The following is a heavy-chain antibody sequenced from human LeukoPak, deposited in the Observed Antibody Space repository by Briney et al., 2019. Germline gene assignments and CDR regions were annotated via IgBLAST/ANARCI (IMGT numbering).Heavy chain of an antibody. CDR3: ARGPYRGGGYYHY. CDR1: GGSFSGYY. J-gene: IGHJ4*02. D-gene: IGHD1-26*01. CDR2: INHSGST. Sequence: KPSETLSLTCAVYGGSFSGYYWSWIRQPPGKGLEWIGEINHSGSTNYNPSLKSRVTISVDTSKNQFSLKLSSVTAADTAVYYCARGPYRGGGYYHYWGQGTLVTVSS. V-gene: IGHV4-34*01.